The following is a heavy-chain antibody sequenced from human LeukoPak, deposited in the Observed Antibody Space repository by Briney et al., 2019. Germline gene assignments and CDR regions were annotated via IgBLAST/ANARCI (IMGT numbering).Heavy chain of an antibody. Sequence: SETLSLTCTVSGGSISSYYWSWIRQPPGKGLEWIGYIHYSGSTHYNPSLKSRVTISVDTSKSQFSLKLSSVTAADTAVYYCARTTEGYCRGRSCYSYYYYMDVWGKGTTVTVSS. CDR3: ARTTEGYCRGRSCYSYYYYMDV. CDR1: GGSISSYY. V-gene: IGHV4-59*01. J-gene: IGHJ6*03. CDR2: IHYSGST. D-gene: IGHD2-15*01.